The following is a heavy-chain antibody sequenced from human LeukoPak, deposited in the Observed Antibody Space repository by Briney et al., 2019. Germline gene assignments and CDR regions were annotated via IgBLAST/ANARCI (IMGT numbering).Heavy chain of an antibody. Sequence: SETLSLTCTVSGYSISSGYYWGWIRQPPGKGLEWIGSIYHSGSTYYNPSLKSRVTISVDTSKNQFSLKLSSVTAADTAVYYCARRFRGSFNFDYWGQGTLVTVSS. CDR3: ARRFRGSFNFDY. J-gene: IGHJ4*02. V-gene: IGHV4-38-2*02. D-gene: IGHD1-26*01. CDR2: IYHSGST. CDR1: GYSISSGYY.